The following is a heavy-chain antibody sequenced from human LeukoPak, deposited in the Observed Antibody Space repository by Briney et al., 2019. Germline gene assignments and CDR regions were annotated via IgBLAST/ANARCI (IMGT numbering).Heavy chain of an antibody. CDR3: ARSLGGDFHFDY. CDR2: IYSGGST. D-gene: IGHD2-21*02. J-gene: IGHJ4*02. CDR1: GFSVSNNY. Sequence: GGSLRLSCAASGFSVSNNYMAWVRQAPGKGLEWVSFIYSGGSTYYADSVKGRFTISRDNSKNTLFLQMNSLRAEDTAVYYCARSLGGDFHFDYWGQGTLVTVSS. V-gene: IGHV3-53*01.